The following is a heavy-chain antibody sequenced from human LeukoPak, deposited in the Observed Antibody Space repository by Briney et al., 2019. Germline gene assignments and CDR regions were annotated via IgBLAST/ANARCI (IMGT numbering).Heavy chain of an antibody. V-gene: IGHV1-2*02. D-gene: IGHD3-10*01. Sequence: ASVKVSCKASVYTFTGYYMHWVRQAPGQGLEWMGWINPNSGGTNYAQKFQGRVTMTRDTSISTDYMELSRLRSDDTAVYYCARDPLGGLWFGDRNAEWYFDLWGRGTLVTVSS. CDR2: INPNSGGT. CDR3: ARDPLGGLWFGDRNAEWYFDL. J-gene: IGHJ2*01. CDR1: VYTFTGYY.